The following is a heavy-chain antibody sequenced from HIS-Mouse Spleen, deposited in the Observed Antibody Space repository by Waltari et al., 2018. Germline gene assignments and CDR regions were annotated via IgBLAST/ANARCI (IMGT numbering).Heavy chain of an antibody. D-gene: IGHD7-27*01. CDR2: ISYDGSNK. CDR1: GFPFSSHA. V-gene: IGHV3-30*04. CDR3: ARELGAFDI. J-gene: IGHJ3*02. Sequence: QVQLVESGGGVVQPGRSLRLSCAASGFPFSSHAMPWVRQAPGKGLEWVAVISYDGSNKYYADSVKGRFTISRDNSKNTLYLQMNSLRAEDTAVYYCARELGAFDIWGQGTMVTVSS.